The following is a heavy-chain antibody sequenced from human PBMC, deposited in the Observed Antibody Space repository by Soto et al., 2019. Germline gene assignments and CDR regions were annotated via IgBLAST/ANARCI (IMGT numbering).Heavy chain of an antibody. CDR2: ISGSGGST. CDR3: AKDPGLPSGYYYYYYGMDV. J-gene: IGHJ6*02. Sequence: GGSLRLSCAASGFTFSSYAMSWVRQAPGKGLEWVSAISGSGGSTYYADSVKGRFTISRDNSKNTLYLQMNSLRAEDTAVYYCAKDPGLPSGYYYYYYGMDVWGQGTTVTVSS. V-gene: IGHV3-23*01. D-gene: IGHD5-12*01. CDR1: GFTFSSYA.